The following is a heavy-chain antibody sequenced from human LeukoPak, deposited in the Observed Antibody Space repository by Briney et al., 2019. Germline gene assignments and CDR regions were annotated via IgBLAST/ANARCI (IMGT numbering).Heavy chain of an antibody. CDR3: ARVALRGVSYYYYYGMDV. V-gene: IGHV4-61*01. CDR1: GGSVSSGSYY. Sequence: SVTPSLTCTVSGGSVSSGSYYWSWIRQPPGKGLEWIGYIYYSGSTNYNPSLKSRVTISVDTSKNQFSLKLSSVTAADTAVYYCARVALRGVSYYYYYGMDVWGQGTTVTVSS. J-gene: IGHJ6*02. CDR2: IYYSGST. D-gene: IGHD3-10*01.